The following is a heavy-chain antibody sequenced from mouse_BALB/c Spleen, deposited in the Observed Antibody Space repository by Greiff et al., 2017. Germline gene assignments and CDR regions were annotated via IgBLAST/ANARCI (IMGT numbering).Heavy chain of an antibody. J-gene: IGHJ4*01. CDR1: GFAFSSYD. CDR3: ARQDYDYDERAMDY. V-gene: IGHV5-12-1*01. Sequence: EVQLQQSGGGLVKPGGSLKLSCAASGFAFSSYDMSWVRQTPEKRLEWVAYISSGGGSTYYPDTVKGRFTISRDNAKNTLYLQMSSLKSEDTAMYYCARQDYDYDERAMDYWGQGTSVTVSS. CDR2: ISSGGGST. D-gene: IGHD2-4*01.